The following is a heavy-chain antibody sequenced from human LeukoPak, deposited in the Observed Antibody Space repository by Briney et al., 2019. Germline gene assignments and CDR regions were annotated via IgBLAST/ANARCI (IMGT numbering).Heavy chain of an antibody. D-gene: IGHD6-13*01. CDR3: ARAGDSSSWYCFDY. Sequence: SVKVSCKASGGTFSSYAISWVRQAPGQGLEWMGRIIPILGIANYAQKFQGRVTITADKSTSTAYMELSSLRSEDTAVYYCARAGDSSSWYCFDYWGQGTLVTVSS. V-gene: IGHV1-69*04. CDR1: GGTFSSYA. CDR2: IIPILGIA. J-gene: IGHJ4*02.